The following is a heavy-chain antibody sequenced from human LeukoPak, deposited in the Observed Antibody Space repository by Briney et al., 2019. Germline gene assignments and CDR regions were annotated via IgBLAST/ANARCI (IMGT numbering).Heavy chain of an antibody. V-gene: IGHV1-2*02. CDR2: ISPNSGGT. J-gene: IGHJ4*02. CDR3: AREGPGSGYLDY. Sequence: ASVKVSCKATGYTFTDYYMHWVRQAPGQGLEWMGWISPNSGGTNYAQKFQGRVTMTRDTSISTAYMELSRLRSDDTAVYYCAREGPGSGYLDYWGQGTLVTVSS. D-gene: IGHD3-22*01. CDR1: GYTFTDYY.